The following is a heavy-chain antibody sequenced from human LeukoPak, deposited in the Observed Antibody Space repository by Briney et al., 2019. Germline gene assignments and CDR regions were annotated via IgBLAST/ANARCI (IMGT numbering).Heavy chain of an antibody. J-gene: IGHJ5*02. CDR3: ARYCSSTSCYGSRFDP. V-gene: IGHV1-18*01. CDR1: GYTFTSYG. CDR2: ISAYNGNT. D-gene: IGHD2-2*01. Sequence: ASXKVSCKASGYTFTSYGISWVRQAPGQGLEWMGWISAYNGNTNYAQKLQGRVTMTTDTSTSTAYMELRSLRSDDTAVYYCARYCSSTSCYGSRFDPWGQGTLVTVSS.